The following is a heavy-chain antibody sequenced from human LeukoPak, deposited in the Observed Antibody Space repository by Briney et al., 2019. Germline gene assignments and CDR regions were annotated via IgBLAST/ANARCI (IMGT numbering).Heavy chain of an antibody. CDR2: VYYTGRT. CDR1: GGSIGSYY. D-gene: IGHD3-10*01. CDR3: ARDQSWWFDP. V-gene: IGHV4-59*12. J-gene: IGHJ5*02. Sequence: PSETLSLTCIVSGGSIGSYYWSWVRQTPGKGLEWIGYVYYTGRTNYNPSLKGRVTIFVDTSKNQFSLKLSSVTAADTAVYYCARDQSWWFDPWGQGTLVTVSS.